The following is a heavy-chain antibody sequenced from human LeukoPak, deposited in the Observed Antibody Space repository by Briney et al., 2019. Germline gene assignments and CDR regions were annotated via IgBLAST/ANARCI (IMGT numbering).Heavy chain of an antibody. Sequence: SETLSLTCAVYGGSFSGYYWSWIRQPPGKGLEWIGEINHSGSTNYNPSLKSRVTISVDTSKNQFSLKLSSVTAADTAVYYCARGFLHYDFRSGYFYFDYWGQGTLVTVSS. J-gene: IGHJ4*02. V-gene: IGHV4-34*01. CDR1: GGSFSGYY. CDR3: ARGFLHYDFRSGYFYFDY. CDR2: INHSGST. D-gene: IGHD3-3*01.